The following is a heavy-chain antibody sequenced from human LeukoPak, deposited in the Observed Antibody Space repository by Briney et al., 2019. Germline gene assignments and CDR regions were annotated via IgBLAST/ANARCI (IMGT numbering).Heavy chain of an antibody. V-gene: IGHV4-59*01. J-gene: IGHJ4*02. D-gene: IGHD3-10*01. CDR2: IYYSGST. CDR1: GASISSYY. Sequence: PSETLSLTCTVSGASISSYYWSWIRQPPGKGLEWIGYIYYSGSTNYNPSLKSRVTISVDTSKNQFSLKLSSVTAADTAVYYCARDRSGITVWGQGTLVTVSS. CDR3: ARDRSGITV.